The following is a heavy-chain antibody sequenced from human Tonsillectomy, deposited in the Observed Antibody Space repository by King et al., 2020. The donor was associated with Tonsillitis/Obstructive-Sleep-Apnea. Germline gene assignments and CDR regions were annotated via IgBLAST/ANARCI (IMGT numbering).Heavy chain of an antibody. Sequence: QLQESGPGLVKPSETLSLTCTVSGGSISSSSYYWGWIRQPPGKGLEWIGSIYYSGSTYYNPSLKSRVTISVDTSKNQFSLKLSSVTAADTAVYYCARHWTDYDFWSGYPDYWGQGTLVTVSS. CDR1: GGSISSSSYY. CDR3: ARHWTDYDFWSGYPDY. V-gene: IGHV4-39*01. D-gene: IGHD3-3*01. CDR2: IYYSGST. J-gene: IGHJ4*02.